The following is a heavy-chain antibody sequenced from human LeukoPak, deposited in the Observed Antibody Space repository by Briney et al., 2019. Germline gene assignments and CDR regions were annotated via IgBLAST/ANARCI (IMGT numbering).Heavy chain of an antibody. CDR3: ARDGGYSGYDTDFDY. J-gene: IGHJ4*02. D-gene: IGHD5-12*01. CDR1: GFTFSSYS. Sequence: GGSLRLSCAASGFTFSSYSMNWVRQAPGKGLEWVSSVSSSSSYIYYADSVKGRFTISRDNAKNSLYLQMNSLRAEDTAVYYCARDGGYSGYDTDFDYWGQGTLVTVSS. V-gene: IGHV3-21*01. CDR2: VSSSSSYI.